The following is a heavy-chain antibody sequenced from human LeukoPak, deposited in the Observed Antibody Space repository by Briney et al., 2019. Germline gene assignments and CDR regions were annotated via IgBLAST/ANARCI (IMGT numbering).Heavy chain of an antibody. J-gene: IGHJ6*02. CDR2: INPNSGGT. CDR3: ARRAMWELLRPQRYGTDV. CDR1: GYTFTGYY. D-gene: IGHD1-26*01. V-gene: IGHV1-2*02. Sequence: ASAKVSFKASGYTFTGYYMHWVRQAPGQGLEWMGWINPNSGGTNYAQKFQGRVTMTRDTPLRTAYKELSRLRSDHTAVYYCARRAMWELLRPQRYGTDVWGQGTTVTVSS.